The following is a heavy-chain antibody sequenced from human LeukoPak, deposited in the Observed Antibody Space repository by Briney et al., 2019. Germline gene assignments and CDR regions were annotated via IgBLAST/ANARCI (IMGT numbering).Heavy chain of an antibody. J-gene: IGHJ4*02. V-gene: IGHV3-7*01. CDR1: GFTFSSYW. D-gene: IGHD4-17*01. Sequence: GGSLRLSCAVSGFTFSSYWMSWVRQAPGKGLEWVANIKQDVREKYYVDSVKGRFTISRDNAKNSLYLQMNSLRAEDSAVYYCARVGGDYKFDYWGQGTLVTVSS. CDR2: IKQDVREK. CDR3: ARVGGDYKFDY.